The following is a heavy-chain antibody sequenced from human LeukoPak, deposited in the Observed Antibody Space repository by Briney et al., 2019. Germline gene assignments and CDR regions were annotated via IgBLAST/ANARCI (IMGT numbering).Heavy chain of an antibody. Sequence: GASVKVSCKASGYTFTSYAMNWVRQAPGQGLEWMGGIIPIFGTANYAQKFQGRVTITADESTSTAYMELSSLRSEDTAVYYCARGLAYCGGDCLYYFDYWGQGTLVTVSS. CDR3: ARGLAYCGGDCLYYFDY. V-gene: IGHV1-69*13. J-gene: IGHJ4*02. CDR2: IIPIFGTA. CDR1: GYTFTSYA. D-gene: IGHD2-21*02.